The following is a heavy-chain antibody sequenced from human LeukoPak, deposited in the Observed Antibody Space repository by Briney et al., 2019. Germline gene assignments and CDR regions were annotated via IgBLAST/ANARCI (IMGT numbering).Heavy chain of an antibody. D-gene: IGHD2-2*01. V-gene: IGHV3-48*02. CDR1: GFTFSNTW. CDR3: AREGHYAALDI. J-gene: IGHJ3*02. Sequence: GGSLRLSCAVSGFTFSNTWMNWVRQAPGKGLEWVSYISSGGSLIQYADSVKGRFTISRDNARSSLYLQMNSLRDDDTALYFCAREGHYAALDIWGQGTMVTVSS. CDR2: ISSGGSLI.